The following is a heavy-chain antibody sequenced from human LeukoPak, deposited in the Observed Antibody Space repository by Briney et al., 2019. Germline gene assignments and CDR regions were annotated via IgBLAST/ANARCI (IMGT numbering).Heavy chain of an antibody. D-gene: IGHD3-22*01. CDR3: AKDHYYYDSSGYMSIFSDY. Sequence: GGSLRLSCAASGFTFSSYGMYWVRQAPGKGLEWVAFIRYDGSNKYYADSVKGRFTISRDNSKNTLYLQMNSLRAEDTAVYYRAKDHYYYDSSGYMSIFSDYWGQGTLVTVSS. V-gene: IGHV3-30*02. CDR1: GFTFSSYG. CDR2: IRYDGSNK. J-gene: IGHJ4*02.